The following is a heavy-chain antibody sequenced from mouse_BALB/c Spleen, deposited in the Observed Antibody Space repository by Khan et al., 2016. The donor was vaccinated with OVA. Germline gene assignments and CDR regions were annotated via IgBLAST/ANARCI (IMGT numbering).Heavy chain of an antibody. V-gene: IGHV2-3*01. CDR2: IWGDGST. D-gene: IGHD2-13*01. CDR1: GFSLTSYG. CDR3: AKWGDLYAMDY. Sequence: VQLPESGPGLVAPSQSLSITCTVSGFSLTSYGVNWVRQPPGKGLEWLGVIWGDGSTNYRSALISRLSISKDNSKSQVFLKLHSLQTDDTATYYCAKWGDLYAMDYWRQGTSGTVSS. J-gene: IGHJ4*01.